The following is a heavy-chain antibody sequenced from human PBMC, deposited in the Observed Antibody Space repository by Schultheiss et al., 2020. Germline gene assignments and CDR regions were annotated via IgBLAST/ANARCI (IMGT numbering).Heavy chain of an antibody. CDR2: INHSGST. CDR1: GGSFSGYY. V-gene: IGHV4-34*01. J-gene: IGHJ5*02. D-gene: IGHD6-13*01. Sequence: SETLSLTCAVYGGSFSGYYWSWIRQPPGKGLEWIGEINHSGSTNYNPSLKSRVTISVDTSKNQFSLKLSSVTAADTAVYYCARLQLVPLRWFDPWGQGTLVTVSS. CDR3: ARLQLVPLRWFDP.